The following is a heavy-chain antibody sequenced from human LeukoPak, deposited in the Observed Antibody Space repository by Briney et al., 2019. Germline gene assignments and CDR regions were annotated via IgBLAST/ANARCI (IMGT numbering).Heavy chain of an antibody. D-gene: IGHD3-10*01. Sequence: QPGGSLRLSCAASGFTFSSYSMNWVRQAPGKGLEWVSVIYSGGSTYYADSVKGRFTISRDNSKNTLYLQMNSLRAEDTAVYYCARETMVRGVPYYWGHETLVTVSS. CDR3: ARETMVRGVPYY. CDR1: GFTFSSYS. CDR2: IYSGGST. J-gene: IGHJ4*01. V-gene: IGHV3-66*02.